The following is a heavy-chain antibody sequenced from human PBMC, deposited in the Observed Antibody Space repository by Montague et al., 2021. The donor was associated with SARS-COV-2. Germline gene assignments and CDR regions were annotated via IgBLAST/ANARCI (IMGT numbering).Heavy chain of an antibody. D-gene: IGHD3-16*01. J-gene: IGHJ5*02. Sequence: SETLSLTCTVSAGSIRDTDYFWGWIRQPPGKGLEWIGSIYYSGSTYHNPSLKSRVTISVDTSKNQFSLKLSSVTAADTAVYYCARHRDKLGSLNWLDHGGQGTLVTVSS. CDR1: AGSIRDTDYF. V-gene: IGHV4-39*01. CDR3: ARHRDKLGSLNWLDH. CDR2: IYYSGST.